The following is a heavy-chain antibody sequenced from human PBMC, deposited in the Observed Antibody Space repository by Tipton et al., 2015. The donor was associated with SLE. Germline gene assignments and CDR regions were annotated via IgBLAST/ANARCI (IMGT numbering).Heavy chain of an antibody. D-gene: IGHD5-24*01. CDR1: EFSFSTYT. V-gene: IGHV3-21*01. CDR2: IDSNGNHI. Sequence: GSLRLSCTASEFSFSTYTMNWVRQAPGMGLEWLSSIDSNGNHIYYADSVKGRFTISRDNAKNTLYLQMNSLRAEDTAVYYCTRGAQESYFDYWGQGTVVTVSS. J-gene: IGHJ4*02. CDR3: TRGAQESYFDY.